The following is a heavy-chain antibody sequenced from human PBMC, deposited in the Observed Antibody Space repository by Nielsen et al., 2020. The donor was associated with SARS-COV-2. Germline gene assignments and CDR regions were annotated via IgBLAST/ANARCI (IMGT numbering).Heavy chain of an antibody. CDR1: GFTFSSYW. Sequence: GGSLRLSCAASGFTFSSYWMSWVRQAPGKGLEWVSVISGTGDNTYYADSVKGRFTISRDNSKNILYLQMNSLRAEDTAVFYCTKARGFDHPDHYYEMDDWGQGTTVTVS. CDR3: TKARGFDHPDHYYEMDD. J-gene: IGHJ6*02. CDR2: ISGTGDNT. D-gene: IGHD3-9*01. V-gene: IGHV3-23*01.